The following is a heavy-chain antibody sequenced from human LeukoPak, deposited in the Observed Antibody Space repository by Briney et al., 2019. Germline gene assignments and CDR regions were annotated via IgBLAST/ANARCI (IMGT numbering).Heavy chain of an antibody. CDR3: ARGYFDWFFDY. D-gene: IGHD3-9*01. CDR1: GGAISSYY. Sequence: SETLSLTCTVSGGAISSYYWSWIRQPPGKGLEWIGYIYYTGSTNYNPSLNSRVTISVDTSKNQFSLNLGSVTAADTAVYYCARGYFDWFFDYWGQGTLVTVSS. J-gene: IGHJ4*02. CDR2: IYYTGST. V-gene: IGHV4-59*01.